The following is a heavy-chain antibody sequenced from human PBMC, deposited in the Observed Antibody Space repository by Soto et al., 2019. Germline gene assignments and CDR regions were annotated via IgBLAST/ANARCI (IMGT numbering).Heavy chain of an antibody. V-gene: IGHV3-21*06. CDR2: ISTGGAYM. CDR3: ARDIASPGGDYFDS. Sequence: EVQLVESGGGLVKARGSLRLFCTASGFTFRNYNMNWVRQAPGKGLEWVSSISTGGAYMFYADSVKGRFTISRDNAQNSLFVQIDSPRAEDTAVYYCARDIASPGGDYFDSWGQGTLVTVSS. CDR1: GFTFRNYN. D-gene: IGHD2-21*01. J-gene: IGHJ4*02.